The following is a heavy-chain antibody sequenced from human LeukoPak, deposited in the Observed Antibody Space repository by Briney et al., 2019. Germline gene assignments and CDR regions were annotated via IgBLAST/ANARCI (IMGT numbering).Heavy chain of an antibody. Sequence: GESLKISCAASGFTFSGYWMHWVRQAPGKGLVWVSRSHSDGSITNYADSVKGRFTISRDNAKNTLFLQMNSLRADDTAVYYCARDTLIAAPKTGTVTRIGWFDTWGQGTLVTVSS. D-gene: IGHD6-13*01. CDR2: SHSDGSIT. J-gene: IGHJ5*02. V-gene: IGHV3-74*01. CDR3: ARDTLIAAPKTGTVTRIGWFDT. CDR1: GFTFSGYW.